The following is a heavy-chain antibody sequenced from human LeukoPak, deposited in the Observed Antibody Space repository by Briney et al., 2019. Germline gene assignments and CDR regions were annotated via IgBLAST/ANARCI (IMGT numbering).Heavy chain of an antibody. J-gene: IGHJ4*02. Sequence: SETLSLTCTVSVGSISRYYWSWIRQPPGKGLEWIGYIYYSGSTNYNPSLKSRVTTSVDTSKNQFSLKLSSVTAADTAVYYCARYRARLLGLGSFDYWGQGTLVTVSS. CDR1: VGSISRYY. D-gene: IGHD3-16*01. CDR3: ARYRARLLGLGSFDY. CDR2: IYYSGST. V-gene: IGHV4-59*01.